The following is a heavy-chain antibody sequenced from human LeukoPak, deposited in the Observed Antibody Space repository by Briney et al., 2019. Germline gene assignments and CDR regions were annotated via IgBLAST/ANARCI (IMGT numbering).Heavy chain of an antibody. CDR1: GGSFSGYY. D-gene: IGHD3-3*01. CDR2: INHSGST. CDR3: ARRWYDFWSGYYTGGTSFDY. V-gene: IGHV4-34*01. J-gene: IGHJ4*02. Sequence: MPSETLSLTCAVYGGSFSGYYWSWIRQPPGKGLEWIGGINHSGSTNHNPSLKSRVTISVDTSKNQFSLKLSSVTAADTAVYYCARRWYDFWSGYYTGGTSFDYWGQGTLVTVSS.